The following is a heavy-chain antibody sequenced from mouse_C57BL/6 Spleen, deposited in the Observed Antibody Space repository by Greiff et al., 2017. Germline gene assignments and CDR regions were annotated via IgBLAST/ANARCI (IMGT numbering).Heavy chain of an antibody. CDR2: IDPNSGGT. D-gene: IGHD2-1*01. V-gene: IGHV1-72*01. CDR1: GYTFTSYW. CDR3: AREMVTTAYYFDY. J-gene: IGHJ2*01. Sequence: VQLQQPGAELVKPGASVKLSCKASGYTFTSYWMHWVKQRPGRGLEWIGRIDPNSGGTKYNEKFKSKATLTVDKPSSTAYMQLSSLTSEDSAVFYCAREMVTTAYYFDYWGQGTTLTVSS.